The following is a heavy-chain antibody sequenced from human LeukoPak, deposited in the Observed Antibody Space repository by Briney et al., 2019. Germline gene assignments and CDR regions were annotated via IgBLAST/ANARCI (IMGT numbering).Heavy chain of an antibody. D-gene: IGHD5-24*01. Sequence: PSETLSLTCTVSGGSINSSSYYWGWIRQPPGKGLEWIGSIYSSGRTYYNPSLKSRVTISVDTSKNQFSLKLSSMTAADTAVYYCATLDGYFDYWSQGTLVTVSS. V-gene: IGHV4-39*01. CDR2: IYSSGRT. J-gene: IGHJ4*02. CDR3: ATLDGYFDY. CDR1: GGSINSSSYY.